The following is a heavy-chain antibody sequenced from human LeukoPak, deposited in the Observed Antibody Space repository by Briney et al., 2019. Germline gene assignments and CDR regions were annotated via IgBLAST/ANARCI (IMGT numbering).Heavy chain of an antibody. CDR2: IKQDGSEK. V-gene: IGHV3-7*01. CDR3: ARDRTWYFN. J-gene: IGHJ4*02. Sequence: GGSLRLSCAASGFTFSSNWMSWVRQAPGKGLEWVANIKQDGSEKYHVDSVKGRFTISRDNAKNSLYLQMNSLRAEDTAVYYCARDRTWYFNWGQGTLVTVSS. CDR1: GFTFSSNW. D-gene: IGHD6-13*01.